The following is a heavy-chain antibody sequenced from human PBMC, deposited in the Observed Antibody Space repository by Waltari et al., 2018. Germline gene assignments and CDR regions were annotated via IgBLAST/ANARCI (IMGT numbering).Heavy chain of an antibody. Sequence: QVQLVESGGGVVQPGRSLRLSCAASGFTFSSYAMHWVRQAPGKGLEWVAVISYDGSNKYYAYSVKGRFTISRDNSKNTLYLQMNSLRAEDTAVYYCARDWYISGWGSHFDYWGQGTLVTVSS. CDR2: ISYDGSNK. CDR3: ARDWYISGWGSHFDY. D-gene: IGHD6-19*01. J-gene: IGHJ4*02. CDR1: GFTFSSYA. V-gene: IGHV3-30*04.